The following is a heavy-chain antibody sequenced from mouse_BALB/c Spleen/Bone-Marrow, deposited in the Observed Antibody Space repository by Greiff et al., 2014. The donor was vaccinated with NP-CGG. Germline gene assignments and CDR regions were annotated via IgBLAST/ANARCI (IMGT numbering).Heavy chain of an antibody. CDR2: IDPANGNI. CDR3: ARYYYGSSYFDY. D-gene: IGHD1-1*01. Sequence: EVKLVESGAELVKPGASVKLSCTASGFNIKDTYMHWVKQRPEQGLEWIGRIDPANGNIKYDPKFQGKATITADTSSNTAYLQLSSLTSEDTAVYYCARYYYGSSYFDYWGQGTTLTVSS. V-gene: IGHV14-3*02. J-gene: IGHJ2*01. CDR1: GFNIKDTY.